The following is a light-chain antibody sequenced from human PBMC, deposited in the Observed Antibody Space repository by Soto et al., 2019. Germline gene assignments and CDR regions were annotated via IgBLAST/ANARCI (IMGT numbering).Light chain of an antibody. V-gene: IGLV2-14*01. CDR3: SSYTSSSTLYV. CDR2: DVS. J-gene: IGLJ1*01. CDR1: SSDGGAYNY. Sequence: QSALTQPASVSGSPGQSITISCTGTSSDGGAYNYVSWYQQPPGKAPKLMICDVSNRPSGVSNRFSGSKSGNTASLTISGLQAEDEADYYCSSYTSSSTLYVFGTGTKVTVL.